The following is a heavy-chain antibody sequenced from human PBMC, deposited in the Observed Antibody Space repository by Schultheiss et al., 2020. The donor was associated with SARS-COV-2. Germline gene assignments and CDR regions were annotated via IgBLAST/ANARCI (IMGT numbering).Heavy chain of an antibody. J-gene: IGHJ6*02. CDR1: GYTFTSYG. V-gene: IGHV1-2*02. CDR2: INPNSGGT. CDR3: ARVSAVAGFYYGMDV. Sequence: ASVKVSCKASGYTFTSYGISWVRQAPGQGLEWMGWINPNSGGTNYAQKFQGRVTMTRDTSISTAYMELSRLRSDDTAVYYCARVSAVAGFYYGMDVWGQGTTVTVSS. D-gene: IGHD6-19*01.